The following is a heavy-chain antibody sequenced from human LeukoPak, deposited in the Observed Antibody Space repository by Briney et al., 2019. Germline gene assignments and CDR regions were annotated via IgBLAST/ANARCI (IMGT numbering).Heavy chain of an antibody. CDR2: ISGSGDNT. Sequence: PGGSLRLSCAASGFTFSNYAMSWVRQAPGKGLEWVSAISGSGDNTYYADSVKGRFTISRDNSKNTLYLQMNSLRAEDTAVYYCAKEWYYYDSSGYYSHWGQGTLVTVSS. J-gene: IGHJ4*02. CDR3: AKEWYYYDSSGYYSH. CDR1: GFTFSNYA. D-gene: IGHD3-22*01. V-gene: IGHV3-23*01.